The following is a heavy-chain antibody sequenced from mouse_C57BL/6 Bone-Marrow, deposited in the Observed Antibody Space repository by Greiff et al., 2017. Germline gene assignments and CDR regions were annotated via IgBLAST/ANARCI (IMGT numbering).Heavy chain of an antibody. CDR1: GYTFTDYE. J-gene: IGHJ4*01. D-gene: IGHD1-1*01. V-gene: IGHV1-15*01. CDR2: IDPETGGT. CDR3: TRSGYYYGSLYYYAMDY. Sequence: VQLQQSGAELVRPGASVTLSCKASGYTFTDYEMHWVKQTPVHGLEWIGAIDPETGGTAYNQKFKGKAILTADKSSSTAYMELRSLTSEDSAVYYCTRSGYYYGSLYYYAMDYWGQGTSVTVSS.